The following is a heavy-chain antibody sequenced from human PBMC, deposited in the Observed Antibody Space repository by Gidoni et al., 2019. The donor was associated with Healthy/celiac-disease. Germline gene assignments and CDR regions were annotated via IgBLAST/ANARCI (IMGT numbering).Heavy chain of an antibody. D-gene: IGHD2-15*01. Sequence: QLQLQESGPGLVKPSETLSLTCTVSGGYISSSTYYWGWIRQPPGKGLEWIGSIYYSGSTYYKPSLKSRVTISIDTSKNQFSLELSSVTAADTAVYYCARRRVACTGYYGMDVWGQGTTVTVSS. CDR2: IYYSGST. CDR3: ARRRVACTGYYGMDV. V-gene: IGHV4-39*01. J-gene: IGHJ6*02. CDR1: GGYISSSTYY.